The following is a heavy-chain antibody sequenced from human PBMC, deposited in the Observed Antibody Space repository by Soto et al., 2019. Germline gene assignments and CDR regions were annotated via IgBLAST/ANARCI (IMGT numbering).Heavy chain of an antibody. Sequence: SETLSLTCTVSGGSISSGDYYWSWIRQPPGKGLEWIGYIYYSGSTYYNPSLKSRVTISVDTSKNQFSLKLSSVTAADTAVYYCARDRGLLVRGVIDHRDYYRMDVWGQGTTVTVSS. CDR2: IYYSGST. D-gene: IGHD3-10*01. CDR1: GGSISSGDYY. V-gene: IGHV4-30-4*01. J-gene: IGHJ6*02. CDR3: ARDRGLLVRGVIDHRDYYRMDV.